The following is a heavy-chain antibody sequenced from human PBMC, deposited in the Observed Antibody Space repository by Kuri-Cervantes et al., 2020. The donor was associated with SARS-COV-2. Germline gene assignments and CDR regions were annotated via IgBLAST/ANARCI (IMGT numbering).Heavy chain of an antibody. Sequence: SETLSLTCTVSGGSISSGGYYWSWIRQHPGKGLEWIGYIYYSGSTYYNPSLKSLVTISVDTSKNQFSLKLSSVTAADTAVYYCARLNSGAFDIWGQGTMVTVSS. CDR1: GGSISSGGYY. CDR3: ARLNSGAFDI. D-gene: IGHD3-16*01. J-gene: IGHJ3*02. V-gene: IGHV4-31*01. CDR2: IYYSGST.